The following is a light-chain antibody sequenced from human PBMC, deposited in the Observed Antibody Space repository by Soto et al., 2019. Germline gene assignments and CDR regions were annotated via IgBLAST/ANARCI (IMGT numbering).Light chain of an antibody. CDR2: DAS. CDR3: QQYDNLPLT. V-gene: IGKV1-33*01. CDR1: QGIGSY. J-gene: IGKJ4*01. Sequence: DIQLTQSPSFLSASLGDRVTITCRASQGIGSYLAWYQQKPGKAPKLLIYDASNLETGVPSRFSGSGSGTDFTFTISSLQPEDIATYYCQQYDNLPLTFGGGTKVDIK.